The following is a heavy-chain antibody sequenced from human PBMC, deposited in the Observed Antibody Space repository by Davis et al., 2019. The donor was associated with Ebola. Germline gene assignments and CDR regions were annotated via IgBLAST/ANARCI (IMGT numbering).Heavy chain of an antibody. D-gene: IGHD3-22*01. V-gene: IGHV3-74*01. CDR2: INSDGSST. J-gene: IGHJ4*02. CDR1: GFTFSSYW. CDR3: ARDLYYYDSSGYYPPGY. Sequence: PGGSLRLSCAASGFTFSSYWMHWVRQAPGKGLVWVSRINSDGSSTSYADSVKGRFTISRDNAKNSLYLQMNSLRAEDTAVYYCARDLYYYDSSGYYPPGYWGQGTLVTVSS.